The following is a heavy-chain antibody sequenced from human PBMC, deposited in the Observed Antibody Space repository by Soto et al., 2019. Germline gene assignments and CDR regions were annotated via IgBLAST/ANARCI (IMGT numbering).Heavy chain of an antibody. CDR2: IKQDGSEK. Sequence: EVXLVXSGGGLVXPGGSXXLSCAASGFTFSXYWMSWVXXXPXXXXXWVANIKQDGSEKYYVDSVKGRFTISRDNAKNSLYLQMXSLRAXDTAVYXXXRXLXXXXXXIIPXWGQGTLVTVSS. CDR1: GFTFSXYW. V-gene: IGHV3-7*01. J-gene: IGHJ4*02. D-gene: IGHD3-10*01. CDR3: XRXLXXXXXXIIPX.